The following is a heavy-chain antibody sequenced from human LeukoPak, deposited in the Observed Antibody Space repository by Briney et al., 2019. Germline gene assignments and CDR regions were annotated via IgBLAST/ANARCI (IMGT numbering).Heavy chain of an antibody. J-gene: IGHJ6*02. V-gene: IGHV5-51*01. CDR3: ARHGSYSSSIGPFYYYYYGMDV. Sequence: GESLKISCKGSGYSFTSYWIGWVRQMPGKGLEWMGIIYPGDSDTRYSPSFQGQVTISADKSISTAYLQWSSLKASDTAMYYCARHGSYSSSIGPFYYYYYGMDVWGQGTTVTVSS. CDR2: IYPGDSDT. CDR1: GYSFTSYW. D-gene: IGHD6-13*01.